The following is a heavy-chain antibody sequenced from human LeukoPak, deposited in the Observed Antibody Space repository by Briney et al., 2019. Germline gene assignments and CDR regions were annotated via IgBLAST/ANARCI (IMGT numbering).Heavy chain of an antibody. CDR2: ISYDGSIK. D-gene: IGHD6-19*01. Sequence: PGGSLRLSCAASGFTFSSYEMNWVRQAPGKGLEWVAVISYDGSIKYYADSVKGRFTISRDNSKNTLYLQMNSLRAEDTAVYYCAKEYASGWVDYWGQGTLVTVSS. J-gene: IGHJ4*02. V-gene: IGHV3-30*18. CDR1: GFTFSSYE. CDR3: AKEYASGWVDY.